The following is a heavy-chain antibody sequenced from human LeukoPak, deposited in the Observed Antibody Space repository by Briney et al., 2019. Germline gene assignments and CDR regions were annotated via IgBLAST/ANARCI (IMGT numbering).Heavy chain of an antibody. V-gene: IGHV4-59*01. Sequence: SETLSLTCTVSGGSISSYYWSWVRQPPGKGLEWIGYIYYSGSTNYNPSLKSRVTISVHTSKNQFSLKLSSVTAADTAVYYCARHHHSGSYRGDYWGQGTLVTVSS. CDR2: IYYSGST. J-gene: IGHJ4*02. D-gene: IGHD1-26*01. CDR3: ARHHHSGSYRGDY. CDR1: GGSISSYY.